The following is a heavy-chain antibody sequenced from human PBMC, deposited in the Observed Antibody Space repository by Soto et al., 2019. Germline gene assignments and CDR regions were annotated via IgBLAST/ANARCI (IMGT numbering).Heavy chain of an antibody. CDR1: GGTFSSYA. Sequence: ASVKVSWKASGGTFSSYAISWVRQAPGQGLEWMGGIIPIFGTANYAQKFQGRVTITADKSTSTAYMELSSLRSEDTAVYYCARQLDYRVYFDYWGQGTLVTVSS. D-gene: IGHD4-17*01. CDR2: IIPIFGTA. V-gene: IGHV1-69*06. J-gene: IGHJ4*02. CDR3: ARQLDYRVYFDY.